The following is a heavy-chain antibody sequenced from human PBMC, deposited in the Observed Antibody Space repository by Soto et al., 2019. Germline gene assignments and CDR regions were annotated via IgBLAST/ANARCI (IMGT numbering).Heavy chain of an antibody. CDR3: AREIVGATHFDY. CDR2: IYYSGST. Sequence: SETLSLTCTVSGGSISSYYCIFIRQPPVKGLEWIGYIYYSGSTNYNPSLKSRVTISVDTSKNQFSLKLSSVTAADTAVYYCAREIVGATHFDYWGQGTLVTVSS. D-gene: IGHD1-26*01. V-gene: IGHV4-59*01. CDR1: GGSISSYY. J-gene: IGHJ4*02.